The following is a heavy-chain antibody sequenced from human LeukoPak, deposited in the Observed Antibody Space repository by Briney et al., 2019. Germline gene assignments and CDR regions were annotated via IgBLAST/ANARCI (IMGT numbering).Heavy chain of an antibody. CDR3: ANGLRFLEWLSFDY. Sequence: GGSLRLSCAASGFTVSSNYMSWVRQAPGKGLEWVSAISGSGGSTYYADSVKDRFTISRDNSKNTLYLQMNSLRAEDTAVCYCANGLRFLEWLSFDYWGQGTLVTVSS. CDR2: ISGSGGST. V-gene: IGHV3-23*01. CDR1: GFTVSSNY. D-gene: IGHD3-3*01. J-gene: IGHJ4*02.